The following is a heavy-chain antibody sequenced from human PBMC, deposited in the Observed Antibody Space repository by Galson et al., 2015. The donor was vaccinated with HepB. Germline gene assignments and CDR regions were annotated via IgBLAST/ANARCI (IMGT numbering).Heavy chain of an antibody. D-gene: IGHD2-8*02. CDR2: IKSKTDGETT. Sequence: SLRLSCAASGFPFNTAWMTWVRQAPGRGLEWVGRIKSKTDGETTDYAAPGKGRFTISRDASKNCLYLQMNRLKTEDTAVYYCTTDVYYSTYWSWLDPWGQGTLVTVSS. V-gene: IGHV3-15*01. J-gene: IGHJ5*02. CDR1: GFPFNTAW. CDR3: TTDVYYSTYWSWLDP.